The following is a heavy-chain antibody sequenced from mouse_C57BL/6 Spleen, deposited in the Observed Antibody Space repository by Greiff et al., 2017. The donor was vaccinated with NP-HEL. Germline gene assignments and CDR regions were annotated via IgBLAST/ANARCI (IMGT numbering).Heavy chain of an antibody. CDR2: INPYNGGT. J-gene: IGHJ3*01. CDR3: AIIYDYEDWFAY. D-gene: IGHD2-4*01. V-gene: IGHV1-19*01. Sequence: EVQLQQSGPVLVKPGASVKMSCKASGYTFTDYYMNWVKQSHGKSLEWIGVINPYNGGTSYNQKFKGKATLTVDKSSSTAYMELNSLTSEDSAVYYCAIIYDYEDWFAYWGQGTLVTVSA. CDR1: GYTFTDYY.